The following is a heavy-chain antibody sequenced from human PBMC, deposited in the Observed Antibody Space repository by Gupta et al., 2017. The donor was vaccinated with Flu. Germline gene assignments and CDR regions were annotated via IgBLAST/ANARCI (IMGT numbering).Heavy chain of an antibody. CDR2: IYPGDSDT. D-gene: IGHD6-13*01. J-gene: IGHJ6*02. CDR1: GYSFTSYW. Sequence: EVQLVQSGAEVKKPGESLKISCKGSGYSFTSYWIGWVRQMPGKGLEWMGIIYPGDSDTRYSPSFQGQVTISADKSISTAYLQWSSLKASDTAMYYCARHKGFVAAAGTHRNYYYYGMDVWGQGTTVTVSS. CDR3: ARHKGFVAAAGTHRNYYYYGMDV. V-gene: IGHV5-51*01.